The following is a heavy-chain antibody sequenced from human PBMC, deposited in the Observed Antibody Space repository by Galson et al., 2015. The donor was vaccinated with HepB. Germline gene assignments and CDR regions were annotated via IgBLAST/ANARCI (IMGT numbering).Heavy chain of an antibody. CDR1: GFTFSSYA. Sequence: SLRLSCAASGFTFSSYAMHWVRQAPGKGLEWVAVISYDGSNKYYADSVKGRFTISRDNSKNTLYLQMNSLRAEDTAVYYCARDTGDIVVVVAAISGGYFDYWGQGTLVTVSS. J-gene: IGHJ4*02. D-gene: IGHD2-15*01. CDR3: ARDTGDIVVVVAAISGGYFDY. CDR2: ISYDGSNK. V-gene: IGHV3-30*04.